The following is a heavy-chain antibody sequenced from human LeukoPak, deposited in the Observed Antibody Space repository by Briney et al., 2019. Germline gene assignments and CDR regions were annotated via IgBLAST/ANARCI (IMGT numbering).Heavy chain of an antibody. D-gene: IGHD2-21*02. Sequence: PGRSLRLSCAASGFIFSSYAMHWVRQAPGKGLEWVANIRRDGSDKYYVDSVKGRFTVSRDNAKNSLYLQMNSLRAEDTAVYYCARDFPGGGDCHDYWGQGTLVTVSS. CDR3: ARDFPGGGDCHDY. CDR2: IRRDGSDK. CDR1: GFIFSSYA. J-gene: IGHJ4*02. V-gene: IGHV3-7*01.